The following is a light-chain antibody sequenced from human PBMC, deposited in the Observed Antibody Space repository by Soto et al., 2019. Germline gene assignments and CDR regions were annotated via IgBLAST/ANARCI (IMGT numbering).Light chain of an antibody. V-gene: IGLV2-14*03. CDR2: DVN. Sequence: QSALTQPASVSGSPGQSITISCTGTSSDVGGYNFVSWYQQHPGKVPKLMIFDVNRRPSAVSDRFSGSKSGNTASLTISGLQAEDEGDYYCCSYTSSSTHVFGSGTKLTVL. CDR1: SSDVGGYNF. J-gene: IGLJ1*01. CDR3: CSYTSSSTHV.